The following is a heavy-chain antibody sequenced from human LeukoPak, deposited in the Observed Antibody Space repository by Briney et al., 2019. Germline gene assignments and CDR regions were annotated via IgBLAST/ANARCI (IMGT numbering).Heavy chain of an antibody. J-gene: IGHJ4*02. Sequence: GGSLRLSCAASGFTFDDYAMHWVRQAPGKGLEWVSGISWNSGSIGYADSVKGRFTISRDNANSSLFLQMDSLRAEDTAVYYCARYFYRYSGYPDYWGQGTLVSVSS. CDR1: GFTFDDYA. CDR3: ARYFYRYSGYPDY. D-gene: IGHD5-12*01. CDR2: ISWNSGSI. V-gene: IGHV3-9*01.